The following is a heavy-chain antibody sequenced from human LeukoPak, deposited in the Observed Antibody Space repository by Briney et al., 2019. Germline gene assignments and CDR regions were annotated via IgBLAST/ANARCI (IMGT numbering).Heavy chain of an antibody. D-gene: IGHD2-15*01. CDR1: GFTVSSNY. CDR2: IYGDGRP. J-gene: IGHJ5*02. Sequence: PGGSLRLSCAASGFTVSSNYMTWVRQAPGKGLDWVSLIYGDGRPTYADSVKGRFTISRDNSKNTLYLQMNSLRAEDTAVYYCARVTMVAAASYNWFVPWGQGTLVTVSS. V-gene: IGHV3-53*01. CDR3: ARVTMVAAASYNWFVP.